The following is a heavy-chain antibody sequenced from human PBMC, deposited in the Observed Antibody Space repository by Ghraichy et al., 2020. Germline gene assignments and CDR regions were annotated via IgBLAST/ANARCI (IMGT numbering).Heavy chain of an antibody. CDR2: IYYSGST. J-gene: IGHJ4*02. D-gene: IGHD3-10*01. CDR1: GGSISSYY. CDR3: ARAAYYYGSGSAIPDY. V-gene: IGHV4-59*01. Sequence: GSLRLSCTVSGGSISSYYWSWIRQPPGKGLEWIGYIYYSGSTNYNPSLKSRVTISVDTSKNQFSLKLSSVTAADTAVYYCARAAYYYGSGSAIPDYWGQGTLVTVSS.